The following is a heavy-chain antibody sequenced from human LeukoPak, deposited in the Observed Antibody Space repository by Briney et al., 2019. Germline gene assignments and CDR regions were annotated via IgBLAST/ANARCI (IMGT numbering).Heavy chain of an antibody. J-gene: IGHJ4*02. V-gene: IGHV3-30*02. CDR1: GFTFSSYG. CDR3: AKEDLGNSLDY. D-gene: IGHD5-18*01. CDR2: LQYDGSNK. Sequence: GGSLRLSCAASGFTFSSYGMHWVRQAPGKGLEWVASLQYDGSNKYYADSVKGRFTVFRDNSKNTLSLHMNSLRAEDTALYYCAKEDLGNSLDYWGQGTLVTVSS.